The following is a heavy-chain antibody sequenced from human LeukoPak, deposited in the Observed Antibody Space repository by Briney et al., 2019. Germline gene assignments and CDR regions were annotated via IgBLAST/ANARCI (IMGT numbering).Heavy chain of an antibody. CDR1: GGSISNNY. D-gene: IGHD6-13*01. CDR2: IYYSGSS. Sequence: SETLSLTCTVSGGSISNNYWSWIRQPPGKGLEWIGYIYYSGSSNYNPSLKSRVTISVDTSKNQFSLKLSSVTAADTAVYYCARRLAAAGTEGPWFDPWGQGTLVTVSS. J-gene: IGHJ5*02. CDR3: ARRLAAAGTEGPWFDP. V-gene: IGHV4-59*08.